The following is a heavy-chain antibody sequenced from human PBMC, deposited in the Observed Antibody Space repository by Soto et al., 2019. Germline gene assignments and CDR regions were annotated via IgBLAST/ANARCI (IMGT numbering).Heavy chain of an antibody. CDR1: GFIFSDQY. V-gene: IGHV3-72*01. Sequence: EMQLVESGGRLVQPGGSLRLSCAASGFIFSDQYMDWVRQAPGKGLDWVGRIRKKVNGYTTEYAASVKGRFIVSRDDSKNSLYLQMSSRRTEDTAVYYCARDLGGAPYVDLWGRGTLVTVSS. CDR2: IRKKVNGYTT. CDR3: ARDLGGAPYVDL. D-gene: IGHD3-16*01. J-gene: IGHJ2*01.